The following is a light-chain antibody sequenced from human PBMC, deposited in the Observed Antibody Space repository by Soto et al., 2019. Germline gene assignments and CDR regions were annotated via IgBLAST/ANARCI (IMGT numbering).Light chain of an antibody. CDR1: SSNIGSNY. CDR2: RNN. J-gene: IGLJ2*01. V-gene: IGLV1-47*01. CDR3: AAWDDSLSGREV. Sequence: QSVLTQSPSASVTPGQRVTISCSGSSSNIGSNYVYWYQQLPGTAPKLLIYRNNQRPSGVPDRFSGSKSGTSASLAISGLRSEDEADYYCAAWDDSLSGREVFGGGTKLTVL.